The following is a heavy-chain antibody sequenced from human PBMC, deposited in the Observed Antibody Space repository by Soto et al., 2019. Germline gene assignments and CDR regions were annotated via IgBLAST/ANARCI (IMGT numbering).Heavy chain of an antibody. V-gene: IGHV4-61*08. CDR1: GGSISSGGYY. CDR3: ARGAEYCSGGSCYGGYNWFDP. J-gene: IGHJ5*02. D-gene: IGHD2-15*01. Sequence: SETLSLTCAVSGGSISSGGYYWSWIRQPPGKGLEWIGYIYYSGSTNYNPSLKSRVTISVDTSKNQFSLKLSSVTAADTAVYYCARGAEYCSGGSCYGGYNWFDPWGQGTLVTVSS. CDR2: IYYSGST.